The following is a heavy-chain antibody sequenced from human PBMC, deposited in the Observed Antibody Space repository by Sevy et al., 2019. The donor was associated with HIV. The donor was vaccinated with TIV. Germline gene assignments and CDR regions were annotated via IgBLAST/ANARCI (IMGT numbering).Heavy chain of an antibody. V-gene: IGHV3-11*06. Sequence: GESLKISCAASGFTFSDYYMSWIRQAPGKGLEWVSYISSGSSYTNYADSVKGRFTISSDNAKNSLYLQMNSLRAEDTAVYYCARDVDYGDYDYWDQGTLVTVSS. CDR1: GFTFSDYY. J-gene: IGHJ4*02. D-gene: IGHD4-17*01. CDR3: ARDVDYGDYDY. CDR2: ISSGSSYT.